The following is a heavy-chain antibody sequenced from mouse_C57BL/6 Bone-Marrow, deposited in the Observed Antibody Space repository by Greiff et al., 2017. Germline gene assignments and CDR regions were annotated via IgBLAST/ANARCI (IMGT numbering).Heavy chain of an antibody. J-gene: IGHJ3*01. CDR2: IDPSDSYT. Sequence: VQLQQPGAELVKPGASVKLSCKASGYTFTSYWMQWVKQRPGQGLEWIGEIDPSDSYTNYNQKFKGKATLTSDTSSSTAYMQLSSLTSEDSAVYYCARDGSSYWAWFAYWGQGTLVTVSA. D-gene: IGHD1-1*01. CDR1: GYTFTSYW. V-gene: IGHV1-50*01. CDR3: ARDGSSYWAWFAY.